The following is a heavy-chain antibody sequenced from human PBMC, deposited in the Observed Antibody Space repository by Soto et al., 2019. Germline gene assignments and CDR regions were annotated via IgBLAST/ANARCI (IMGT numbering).Heavy chain of an antibody. V-gene: IGHV3-15*07. CDR1: GFTFSNAW. D-gene: IGHD4-4*01. CDR2: IKSKTDGGTT. J-gene: IGHJ6*02. Sequence: PGGSLRLSCAASGFTFSNAWMNWVRQAPGKGLEWVGRIKSKTDGGTTDYAAPVKGRFIISRDDSKNTLYLQMNSLKTEDTAVYYCTTEGDYIIYGMDVWGQGTTVTVSS. CDR3: TTEGDYIIYGMDV.